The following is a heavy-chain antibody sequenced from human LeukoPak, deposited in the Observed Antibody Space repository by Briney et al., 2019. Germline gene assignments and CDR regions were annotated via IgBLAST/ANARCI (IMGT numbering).Heavy chain of an antibody. D-gene: IGHD5-12*01. J-gene: IGHJ4*02. V-gene: IGHV3-21*01. Sequence: GGSLRLSCAASGFTFSIYSMNWVRQAPGKGLEWVSAIDSSSRSICYADSVKGRFTVSRDDAKNSLYLQMNSLRAEDTAVYCCAREGVGGYTEAFDYWGQGTLVAVSS. CDR2: IDSSSRSI. CDR3: AREGVGGYTEAFDY. CDR1: GFTFSIYS.